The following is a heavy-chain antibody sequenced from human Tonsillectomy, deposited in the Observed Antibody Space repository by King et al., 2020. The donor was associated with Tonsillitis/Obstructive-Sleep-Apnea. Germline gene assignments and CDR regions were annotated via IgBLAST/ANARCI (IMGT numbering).Heavy chain of an antibody. CDR1: GYSFTGYY. CDR3: ARDGLYCGSTSCYADWFDP. D-gene: IGHD2-2*01. Sequence: VQLVQSGAEVKKPGASVKVSCKASGYSFTGYYMHWVRQAPGQWLEWMGRINPNSGATNYAQKFQGRVTMTRDTSISTVYMELSRVRSDDTAVYFCARDGLYCGSTSCYADWFDPWGQGTLVTVSS. V-gene: IGHV1-2*06. J-gene: IGHJ5*02. CDR2: INPNSGAT.